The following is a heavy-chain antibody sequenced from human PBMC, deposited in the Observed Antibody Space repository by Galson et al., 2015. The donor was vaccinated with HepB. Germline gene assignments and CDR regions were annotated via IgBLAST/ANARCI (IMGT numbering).Heavy chain of an antibody. J-gene: IGHJ6*02. CDR2: ISYDGSNK. D-gene: IGHD2-2*01. CDR1: GFTFSSYG. V-gene: IGHV3-30*18. CDR3: AKDRFEVVPAAKVYYYYGMDV. Sequence: SLRLSCAASGFTFSSYGMHWVRQAPGKGLEWVAVISYDGSNKYYADSVKGRFTISRDNSKNTLYLQMNSLRAEDTAVYYCAKDRFEVVPAAKVYYYYGMDVWGQGTTVTVSS.